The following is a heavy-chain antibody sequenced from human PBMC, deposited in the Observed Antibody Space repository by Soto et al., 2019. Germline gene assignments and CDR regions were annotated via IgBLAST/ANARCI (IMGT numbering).Heavy chain of an antibody. CDR3: ARDSVDFWSGYYKGGMDV. CDR2: ISSSGSTI. J-gene: IGHJ6*02. D-gene: IGHD3-3*01. Sequence: EVQLVESGGGLVQPGGSLRLSCAASGFTFSSYEMNWVRQAPGKGLEWVSYISSSGSTIYYADSVKGRFTISRDNAKNSLYLQMNSLRAEDTAVYYCARDSVDFWSGYYKGGMDVWGQGTTVTVSS. V-gene: IGHV3-48*03. CDR1: GFTFSSYE.